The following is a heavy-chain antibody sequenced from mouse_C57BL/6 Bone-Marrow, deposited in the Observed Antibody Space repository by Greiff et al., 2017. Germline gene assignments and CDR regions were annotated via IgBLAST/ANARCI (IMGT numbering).Heavy chain of an antibody. CDR3: ARVVRRYFDY. V-gene: IGHV1-81*01. J-gene: IGHJ2*01. CDR1: GYTFTSYG. CDR2: IYPRSGNT. Sequence: VKVVESGAELARPGASVKLSCKASGYTFTSYGISWVKQRTGQGLEWIGEIYPRSGNTYYNEKFKGKATLTADKSASTAYMELRSLTSEDSAVYFCARVVRRYFDYWGQGTTLTVSS. D-gene: IGHD1-1*01.